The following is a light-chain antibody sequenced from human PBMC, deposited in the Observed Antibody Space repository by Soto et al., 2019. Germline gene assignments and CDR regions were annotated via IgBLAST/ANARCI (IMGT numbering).Light chain of an antibody. CDR1: QSISSW. V-gene: IGKV1-5*03. CDR3: QQYNSYWT. CDR2: KAS. Sequence: DIQMTHAPSTLSASVGDXXXXXXRASQSISSWLAWYQQKPGKAPKLLIYKASSLESGVPSRFSGSGSGTEFTLTISSLQPDDFATYYCQQYNSYWTFGQGTKVDIK. J-gene: IGKJ1*01.